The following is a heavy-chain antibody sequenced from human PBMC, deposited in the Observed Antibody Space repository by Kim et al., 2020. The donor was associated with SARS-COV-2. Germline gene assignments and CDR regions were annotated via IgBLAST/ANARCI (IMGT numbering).Heavy chain of an antibody. D-gene: IGHD3-10*01. J-gene: IGHJ5*02. V-gene: IGHV5-51*01. Sequence: PSFQGQVTISADKSISTAYLQWSSLKASDTAMYYCASAFMVRGVIYWFDPWGQGTLVTVSS. CDR3: ASAFMVRGVIYWFDP.